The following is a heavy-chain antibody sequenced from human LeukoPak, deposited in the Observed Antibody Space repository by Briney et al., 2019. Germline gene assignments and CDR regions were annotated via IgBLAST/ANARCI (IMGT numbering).Heavy chain of an antibody. CDR3: VGDKSYAFDI. J-gene: IGHJ3*02. CDR1: GFTFSSYT. V-gene: IGHV3-21*01. Sequence: GGSLRLSCTASGFTFSSYTMNWVRQAPGKGLEWISSITSNSKYIFYADSLKGRFTISRDNAKNSLYLQMNSLRAEDTAVYYCVGDKSYAFDIWGQGTTVTVSS. CDR2: ITSNSKYI.